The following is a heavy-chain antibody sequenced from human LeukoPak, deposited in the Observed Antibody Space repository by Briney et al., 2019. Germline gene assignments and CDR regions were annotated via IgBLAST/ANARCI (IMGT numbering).Heavy chain of an antibody. J-gene: IGHJ4*02. CDR2: IYQSGST. CDR1: GYSISSGYY. V-gene: IGHV4-38-2*01. CDR3: ARQYCSSTSCLDDFDY. Sequence: KPSETLSLTCAVSGYSISSGYYRGWIRQPPGKGLEWIGSIYQSGSTYYNPSLKSRVTISVDTSKNQLSLKLSSVTAADTAVYYCARQYCSSTSCLDDFDYWGQGTLVTVSS. D-gene: IGHD2-2*01.